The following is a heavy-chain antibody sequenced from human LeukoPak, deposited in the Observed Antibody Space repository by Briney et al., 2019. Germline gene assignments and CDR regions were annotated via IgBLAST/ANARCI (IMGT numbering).Heavy chain of an antibody. Sequence: SETLSLTCTVSGGSISSYYWSWIRQPPGKGLEWIGYMFYGGSTNYNPSLKSRVTISVDTSKNQFSLKLSSVTAADTAVYYCAREQVATISYYFDYWGQGTLVTVSS. V-gene: IGHV4-59*01. CDR2: MFYGGST. CDR1: GGSISSYY. D-gene: IGHD2-15*01. CDR3: AREQVATISYYFDY. J-gene: IGHJ4*02.